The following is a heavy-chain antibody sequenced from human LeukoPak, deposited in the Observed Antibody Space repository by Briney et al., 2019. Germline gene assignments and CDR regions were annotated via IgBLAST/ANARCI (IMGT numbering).Heavy chain of an antibody. CDR3: AKEWEGSSCIDY. V-gene: IGHV3-30*02. CDR1: GFTFSSYG. CDR2: IRYDGSNK. Sequence: GGSLRLSCAESGFTFSSYGMHWVRQAPGKGLEWVAFIRYDGSNKYYVDSVKGRFTISRDNSKNTLYLQMNSLRAEDTAVYYCAKEWEGSSCIDYWGQGTLVTVSS. D-gene: IGHD6-13*01. J-gene: IGHJ4*02.